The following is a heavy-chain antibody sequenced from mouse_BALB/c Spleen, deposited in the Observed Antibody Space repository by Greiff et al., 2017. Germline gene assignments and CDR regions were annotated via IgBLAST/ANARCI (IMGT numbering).Heavy chain of an antibody. J-gene: IGHJ2*01. CDR2: ISSGGGST. CDR1: GFAFSSYD. V-gene: IGHV5-12-1*01. D-gene: IGHD2-3*01. Sequence: EVQLVESGGGLVKPGGSLKLSCAASGFAFSSYDMSWVRQTPEKRLEWVAYISSGGGSTYYPDTVKGRFTISRDNAKNTLYLQMSSLKSEDTAMYYCARGDDGYPYYFDYWGQGTTLTVSS. CDR3: ARGDDGYPYYFDY.